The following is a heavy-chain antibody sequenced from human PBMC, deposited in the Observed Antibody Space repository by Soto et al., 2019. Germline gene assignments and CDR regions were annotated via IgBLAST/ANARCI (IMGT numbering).Heavy chain of an antibody. V-gene: IGHV4-34*01. CDR3: AREPFTFWGVIVYGMDV. Sequence: LSLTCAVYGGSFSGNYWSWIRQPPGPGLERIGVSNHSGSTNYNQTPTSRVTISVDTSKNQFSLKVSSVTAEDTAGYYCAREPFTFWGVIVYGMDVWGQGTTVTVSS. J-gene: IGHJ6*02. D-gene: IGHD3-16*02. CDR1: GGSFSGNY. CDR2: SNHSGST.